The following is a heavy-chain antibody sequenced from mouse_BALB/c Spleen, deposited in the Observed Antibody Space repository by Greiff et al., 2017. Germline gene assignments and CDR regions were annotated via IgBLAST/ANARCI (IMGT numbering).Heavy chain of an antibody. Sequence: VHVKQSGAELVKPGASVKLSCTASGFNIKDTYMHWVKQRPEQGLEWIGRIDPANGNTKYDPKFQGKATITADTSSNTAYLQLSSLTSEDTAVYYCARGDGGFAYWGQGTLVTVSA. CDR3: ARGDGGFAY. CDR2: IDPANGNT. V-gene: IGHV14-3*02. CDR1: GFNIKDTY. J-gene: IGHJ3*01.